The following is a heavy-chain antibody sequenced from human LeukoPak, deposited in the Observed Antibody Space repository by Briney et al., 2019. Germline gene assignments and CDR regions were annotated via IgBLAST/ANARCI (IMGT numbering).Heavy chain of an antibody. D-gene: IGHD4/OR15-4a*01. J-gene: IGHJ4*02. Sequence: SVKVSCKASGYTFTGYYMHWVRQAPGQGLEWMGGIIPIFGTANYAQKFQGRVTITTDESTSTAYMELSRLRSDDTAVYYCARSDLTAFDYWGQGTLVTVSS. CDR3: ARSDLTAFDY. CDR2: IIPIFGTA. CDR1: GYTFTGYY. V-gene: IGHV1-69*05.